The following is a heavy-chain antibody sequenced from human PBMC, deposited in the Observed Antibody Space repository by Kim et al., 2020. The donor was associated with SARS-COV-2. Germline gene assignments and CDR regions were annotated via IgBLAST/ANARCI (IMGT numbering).Heavy chain of an antibody. CDR2: VYHSGST. Sequence: SETLSLTCAVSGGSISSSNWWSWVRQPPGKGLEWIGEVYHSGSTNYNPSLKSRITMSLDKSKNQFSLRLKSVTAADTAVYYCARPLTLAVAGAFDPWGQGTLVTVSS. J-gene: IGHJ5*02. V-gene: IGHV4-4*02. CDR3: ARPLTLAVAGAFDP. D-gene: IGHD6-19*01. CDR1: GGSISSSNW.